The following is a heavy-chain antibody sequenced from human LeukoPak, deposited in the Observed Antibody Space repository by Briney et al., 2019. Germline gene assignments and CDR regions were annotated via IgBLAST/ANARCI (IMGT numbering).Heavy chain of an antibody. D-gene: IGHD3-10*01. CDR3: ARRGRITMVRANWFDP. J-gene: IGHJ5*02. V-gene: IGHV4-34*01. CDR2: INHSGST. CDR1: GGSLSGYY. Sequence: SETLSLTCAVYGGSLSGYYWSWIRQPPGEGMEWIGEINHSGSTNYNPSLKSRVTISVDTSKNQFSLKLSSVTAADTAVYYCARRGRITMVRANWFDPWGQGTLVTVSS.